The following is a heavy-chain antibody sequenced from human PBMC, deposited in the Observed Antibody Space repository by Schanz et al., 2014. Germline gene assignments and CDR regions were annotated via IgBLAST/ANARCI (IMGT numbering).Heavy chain of an antibody. Sequence: EVQLLESGGGLVQPGRSLRLSCAASGITLSGYGLHWVRQAPGKGLEWVSYISGSSSTKYYADSVKGRFTISRDNSKNTLFLQMSSLRAEDTAVYYCAKVAPAATYLDSWGLGTLVTVSS. CDR2: ISGSSSTK. J-gene: IGHJ4*02. CDR3: AKVAPAATYLDS. V-gene: IGHV3-48*01. D-gene: IGHD2-2*01. CDR1: GITLSGYG.